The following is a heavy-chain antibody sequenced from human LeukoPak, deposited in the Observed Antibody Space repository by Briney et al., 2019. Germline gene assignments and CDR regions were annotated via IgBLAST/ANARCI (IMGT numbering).Heavy chain of an antibody. CDR2: IIPVFGTP. J-gene: IGHJ4*02. Sequence: PVKVSCKASGYTFTSYGISWVRQAPGQGPEWMGGIIPVFGTPNYAQKFQGRLTITADRSTTTAYMELSSLTSDDTAVYYCARERLARFPYFDYWGQGALVAVSS. CDR3: ARERLARFPYFDY. CDR1: GYTFTSYG. D-gene: IGHD3-3*01. V-gene: IGHV1-69*06.